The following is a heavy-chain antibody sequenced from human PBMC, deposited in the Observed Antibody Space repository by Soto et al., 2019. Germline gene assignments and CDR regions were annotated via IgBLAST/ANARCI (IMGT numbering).Heavy chain of an antibody. J-gene: IGHJ4*02. D-gene: IGHD3-10*01. CDR1: GDSINSGY. Sequence: SETLSLTCSVSGDSINSGYWTWIRQPPGKGLEWIGFMYYSGSTNYNPSLKSRVTISVDTSKNQFSLKLSSVTAADTAVYYCARTYYYGSGSSDYWGQGTLVTVSS. CDR2: MYYSGST. V-gene: IGHV4-59*08. CDR3: ARTYYYGSGSSDY.